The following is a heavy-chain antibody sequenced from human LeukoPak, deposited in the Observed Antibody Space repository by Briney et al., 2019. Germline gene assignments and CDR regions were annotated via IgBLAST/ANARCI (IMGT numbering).Heavy chain of an antibody. CDR1: GYTFTSYA. D-gene: IGHD4-17*01. V-gene: IGHV1-3*01. CDR3: ARGDYGDYVWFDP. J-gene: IGHJ5*02. CDR2: INAGNGNT. Sequence: ASVKVSCKASGYTFTSYAMHWVRQATGQRLEWMGWINAGNGNTKYSQKFQGRVTITRDTSASTAYMELSSLRSEDTAVYYCARGDYGDYVWFDPWGQGTLVTVSS.